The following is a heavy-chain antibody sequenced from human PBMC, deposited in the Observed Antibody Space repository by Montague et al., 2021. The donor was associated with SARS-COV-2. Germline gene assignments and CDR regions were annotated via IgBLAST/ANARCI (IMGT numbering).Heavy chain of an antibody. D-gene: IGHD3-10*01. CDR2: EK. CDR3: ARDSYGSGTYYYYSCMDV. J-gene: IGHJ6*02. V-gene: IGHV3-7*01. Sequence: EKYYVDSVKGRFNISRDNAKNTLYLQMNSLRAEDTAVYYCARDSYGSGTYYYYSCMDVWGQETTVTVAS.